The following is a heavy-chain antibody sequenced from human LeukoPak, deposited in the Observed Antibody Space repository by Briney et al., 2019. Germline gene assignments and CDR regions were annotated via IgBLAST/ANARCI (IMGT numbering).Heavy chain of an antibody. D-gene: IGHD3-22*01. J-gene: IGHJ4*02. V-gene: IGHV1-69*04. CDR1: GGTFSSYA. CDR2: IIPILGIA. CDR3: ARDGDYYDSSGY. Sequence: SVKVSCKASGGTFSSYAISWVRQAPGQGLEWMGRIIPILGIANYAQKFQGRVTITADKSTSTAYMELSSLRSEDTAVYYCARDGDYYDSSGYWGQGTLVTVSS.